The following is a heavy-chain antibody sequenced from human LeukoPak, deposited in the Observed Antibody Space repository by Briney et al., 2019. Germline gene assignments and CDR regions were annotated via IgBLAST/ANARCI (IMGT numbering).Heavy chain of an antibody. D-gene: IGHD3-22*01. CDR1: GGSISSYS. Sequence: SETLSLTCTVSGGSISSYSWSWIRQPPGKGLEWIGYIYYSGSTYYNPSLKSRVTISVDTSKNQFSLKLSSVTAADTAVYYCARRMNYYDSSGYYFENAFDIWGQGAMVTVSS. CDR3: ARRMNYYDSSGYYFENAFDI. V-gene: IGHV4-59*12. CDR2: IYYSGST. J-gene: IGHJ3*02.